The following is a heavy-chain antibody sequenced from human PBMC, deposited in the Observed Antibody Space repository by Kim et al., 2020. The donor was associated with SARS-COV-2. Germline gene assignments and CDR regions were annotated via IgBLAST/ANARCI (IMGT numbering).Heavy chain of an antibody. CDR2: IYYSGTT. CDR1: GGSVSSVNHY. J-gene: IGHJ5*02. D-gene: IGHD6-13*01. V-gene: IGHV4-61*01. Sequence: SETLSLTCIVSGGSVSSVNHYWSWIRQPPGKGLEWIGYIYYSGTTKYKPSLKRRVTISVDTSKNQFSLKLTSVTAADTAAYYCARVGPRKYSSTWGVNWFDPWGQGTLVIVSS. CDR3: ARVGPRKYSSTWGVNWFDP.